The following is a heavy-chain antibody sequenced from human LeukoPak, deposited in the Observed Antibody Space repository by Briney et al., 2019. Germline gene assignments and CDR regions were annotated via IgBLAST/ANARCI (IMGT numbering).Heavy chain of an antibody. D-gene: IGHD3-9*01. Sequence: GASVKVSCKASGYTFTGFYIHWVRQAPGQGLEWMGWINPNSGDTDYAQNLQGRVTMTRDTSISTAYMELSRLTSDDTAVYYCARDHDISTAYSLDPWGQGTLVTVSS. CDR1: GYTFTGFY. CDR2: INPNSGDT. CDR3: ARDHDISTAYSLDP. J-gene: IGHJ5*02. V-gene: IGHV1-2*02.